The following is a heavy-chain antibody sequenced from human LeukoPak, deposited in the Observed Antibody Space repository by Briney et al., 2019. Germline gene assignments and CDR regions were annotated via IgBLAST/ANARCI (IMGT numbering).Heavy chain of an antibody. CDR3: ARGGPHKLGGYYYYMDV. J-gene: IGHJ6*03. CDR2: INPSGGST. CDR1: GYTFTSYY. Sequence: GASVKVSCKASGYTFTSYYMHWVRQAPGQGLEWMGIINPSGGSTSYAQKFQGRVTMTRDMSTSTVYMELSSLRSEDTAVYYCARGGPHKLGGYYYYMDVWGKGTTVTVSS. V-gene: IGHV1-46*01. D-gene: IGHD3-16*01.